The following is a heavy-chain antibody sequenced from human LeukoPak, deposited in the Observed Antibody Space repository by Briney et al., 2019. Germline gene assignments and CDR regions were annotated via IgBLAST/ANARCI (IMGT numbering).Heavy chain of an antibody. CDR3: AKAVTFGGVIVIRLYYSDY. CDR2: ISGSGGST. J-gene: IGHJ4*02. D-gene: IGHD3-16*02. CDR1: GFTFSSYA. V-gene: IGHV3-23*01. Sequence: GGSLRLSCAASGFTFSSYAMSWVRQAPGKGLEWVSAISGSGGSTYYADSVKGRFTISRDNSKNTLYLQMNSLRAEDTAVYYCAKAVTFGGVIVIRLYYSDYWGQGTLVTVSS.